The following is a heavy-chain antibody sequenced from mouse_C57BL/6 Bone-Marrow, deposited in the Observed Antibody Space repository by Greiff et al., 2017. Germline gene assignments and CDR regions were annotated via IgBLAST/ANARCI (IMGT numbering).Heavy chain of an antibody. CDR1: GYTFTSYW. V-gene: IGHV1-50*01. CDR3: ARVYFEDYYAMDY. CDR2: IDPSDSYT. D-gene: IGHD2-4*01. Sequence: QVQLQQPGAELVKPGASVKLSCKASGYTFTSYWMQWVKQRPGQGLEWIGEIDPSDSYTNYNQKFKGKATLTVDTSSSTAYMQLSSLTSEDSAVYYCARVYFEDYYAMDYWGQGTSGTVSS. J-gene: IGHJ4*01.